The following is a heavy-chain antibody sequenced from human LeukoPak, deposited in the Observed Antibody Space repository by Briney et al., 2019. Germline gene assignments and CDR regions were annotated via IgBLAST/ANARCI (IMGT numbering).Heavy chain of an antibody. J-gene: IGHJ4*02. CDR3: AREVSDYDLYYFDY. Sequence: GGSLRLSCAASGFTFSSYGMHWVRQAPGKELEWVAVIWYDGSNKYYADSVKGRFTISRDNSKNTLYLQMNSLRAEDTAVYYCAREVSDYDLYYFDYWGQGTLVTVSS. CDR1: GFTFSSYG. V-gene: IGHV3-33*01. CDR2: IWYDGSNK. D-gene: IGHD4-17*01.